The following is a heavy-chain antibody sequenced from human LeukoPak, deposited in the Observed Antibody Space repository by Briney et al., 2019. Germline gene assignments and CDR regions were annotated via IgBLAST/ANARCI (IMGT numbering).Heavy chain of an antibody. D-gene: IGHD3-16*01. Sequence: PGGSLRLSCAASGFTFSSYGMHWVRQAPGKGLEWVAVIWYDGSNKYYADSVKGRFTISRDNSKNTLYLQVNSLRAEDTAVYYCAKEITLDAFDIWGQGTMVTVSS. J-gene: IGHJ3*02. CDR1: GFTFSSYG. CDR2: IWYDGSNK. V-gene: IGHV3-33*06. CDR3: AKEITLDAFDI.